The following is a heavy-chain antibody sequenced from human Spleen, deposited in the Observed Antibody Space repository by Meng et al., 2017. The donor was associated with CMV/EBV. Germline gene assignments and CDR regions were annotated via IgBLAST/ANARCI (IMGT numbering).Heavy chain of an antibody. CDR2: IYYSGST. D-gene: IGHD4-11*01. CDR3: ARVAYSNWFDP. V-gene: IGHV4-30-4*08. J-gene: IGHJ5*02. Sequence: QVRLQESGPGLVRPFQTLSLSCTVSGGSISSGDYYWSWSRQPPGKGLEWIGYIYYSGSTYYNPSLKSRVTISVDTSKNQFSLKLSSVTAADTAVYYCARVAYSNWFDPWGQGTLVTVSS. CDR1: GGSISSGDYY.